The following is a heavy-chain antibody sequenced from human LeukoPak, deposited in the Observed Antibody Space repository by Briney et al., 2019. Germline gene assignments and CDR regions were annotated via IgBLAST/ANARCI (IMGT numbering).Heavy chain of an antibody. CDR3: ARDSSGWLNYFDY. J-gene: IGHJ4*02. V-gene: IGHV3-11*01. CDR1: GFTFSDYY. D-gene: IGHD6-19*01. CDR2: ISSSGSTI. Sequence: GGSLRLSCAASGFTFSDYYMSWIRQAPGKVLEWVSYISSSGSTIYYADSVKGRFTISRDNAKNSLYLQMNSLRAEDTAVYYCARDSSGWLNYFDYWGQGTLVTVSS.